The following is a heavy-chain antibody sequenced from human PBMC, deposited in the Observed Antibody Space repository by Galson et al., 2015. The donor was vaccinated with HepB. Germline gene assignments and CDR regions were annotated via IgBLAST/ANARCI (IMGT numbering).Heavy chain of an antibody. CDR3: ARDPPDYYNSSDYYNDPFFDY. D-gene: IGHD3-22*01. CDR1: GFTFSSYW. V-gene: IGHV3-74*01. Sequence: SLRLSCAASGFTFSSYWVHWVRQAPGKGLVWVSRINSDGSSTSYADSVKGRFTISRDNAKNTLFLQMNSLRAEDTAVYYCARDPPDYYNSSDYYNDPFFDYWGQGTLVTVSS. CDR2: INSDGSST. J-gene: IGHJ4*02.